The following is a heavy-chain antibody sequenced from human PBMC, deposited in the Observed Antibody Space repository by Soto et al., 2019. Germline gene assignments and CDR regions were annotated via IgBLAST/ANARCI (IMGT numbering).Heavy chain of an antibody. Sequence: EVQLVESGGGLVKPGGSLRLSCAASGFTFSNAWMSWVRQAPGKRLEWVGRIKSKTDGGTTDFAAPVKGRFTISRDDSKNTLYLHMNSLKTEDTAVYYCTTVSDRAGVDYWGQGTLVTVSS. V-gene: IGHV3-15*01. J-gene: IGHJ4*02. CDR2: IKSKTDGGTT. D-gene: IGHD3-10*01. CDR3: TTVSDRAGVDY. CDR1: GFTFSNAW.